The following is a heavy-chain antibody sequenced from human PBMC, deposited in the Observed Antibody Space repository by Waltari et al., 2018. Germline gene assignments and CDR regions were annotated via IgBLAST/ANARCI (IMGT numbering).Heavy chain of an antibody. D-gene: IGHD6-13*01. V-gene: IGHV4-39*07. CDR2: IYYSGST. CDR3: ARSGIAAAGTLRDFDY. Sequence: QLQLQESGPGLVKPSETLSLTCTVSGVSISSSSYYWGWIRLPPGKGLEWIGSIYYSGSTYYNPSLKSRVTISVDTSKNQFSLKLSSVTAADTAVYYCARSGIAAAGTLRDFDYWGQGTLVTVSS. CDR1: GVSISSSSYY. J-gene: IGHJ4*02.